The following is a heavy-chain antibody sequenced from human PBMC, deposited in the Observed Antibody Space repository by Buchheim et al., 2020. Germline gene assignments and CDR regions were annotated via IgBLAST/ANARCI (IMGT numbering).Heavy chain of an antibody. J-gene: IGHJ4*02. D-gene: IGHD1-26*01. CDR3: TRGGSYSIY. V-gene: IGHV3-7*01. CDR2: IKQDGSEK. Sequence: EVQLVESGGGLVQPGGSLRLSCAASGFSFNSYRMSWVRQAPGKGLEWVASIKQDGSEKYYVDSVKGRFTISRDNAKNSLDLQMNGLRAEDTAVYYCTRGGSYSIYWGQGT. CDR1: GFSFNSYR.